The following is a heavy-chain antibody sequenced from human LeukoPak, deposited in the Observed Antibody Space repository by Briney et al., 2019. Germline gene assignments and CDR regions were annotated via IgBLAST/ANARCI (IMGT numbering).Heavy chain of an antibody. J-gene: IGHJ3*02. CDR1: GYSFTTYG. CDR2: INVYNGNT. V-gene: IGHV1-18*01. CDR3: ARSLQGDHFDI. D-gene: IGHD2-21*01. Sequence: ASVKVSCKASGYSFTTYGITWVRQAPGQGREWMGWINVYNGNTNYAQKIQGRVTMTTDTSTTTAYMELRSLRSDDTAVYYCARSLQGDHFDIWGQGTMVTVSS.